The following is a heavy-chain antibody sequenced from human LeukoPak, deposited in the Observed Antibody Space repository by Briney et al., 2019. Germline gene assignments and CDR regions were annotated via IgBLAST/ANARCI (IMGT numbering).Heavy chain of an antibody. CDR1: GFTFDDYA. J-gene: IGHJ6*02. Sequence: GGSLRLSCAASGFTFDDYAMHWVRRAPGKGLEWVSGISWNSGSIGYADSVKGRFTISRDNAKNSLYLQMNSLRAEDTALYYCAKGYSSGWYNGMDVWGQGTTVTVSS. V-gene: IGHV3-9*01. CDR2: ISWNSGSI. D-gene: IGHD6-19*01. CDR3: AKGYSSGWYNGMDV.